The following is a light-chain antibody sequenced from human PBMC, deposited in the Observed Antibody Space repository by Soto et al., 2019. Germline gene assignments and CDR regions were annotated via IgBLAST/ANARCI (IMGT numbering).Light chain of an antibody. J-gene: IGKJ4*01. V-gene: IGKV1-9*01. CDR3: QQLRSYPST. Sequence: IKLTQSPSFLSAYVGDRVTITFRASQGISSYLAWYQQKPGKAPKLLIYAASSLESGVPSRFSGSGSGTDFALSITSLQAEDFATYYCQQLRSYPSTFGGGTKVDI. CDR2: AAS. CDR1: QGISSY.